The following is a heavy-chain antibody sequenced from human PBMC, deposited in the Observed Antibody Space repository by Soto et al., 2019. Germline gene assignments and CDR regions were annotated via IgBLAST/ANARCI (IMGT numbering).Heavy chain of an antibody. D-gene: IGHD3-3*01. CDR3: AREGDFWSGYYYGMDV. V-gene: IGHV3-21*01. Sequence: GGSLRLSCAASGFTFSSYSMNWVRQAPGKGLEWVSSISSSSSYIYYADSVKGRFTISRDNAKNSLYLQMNSLRAEDTAVYYCAREGDFWSGYYYGMDVWGQGTTVTVSS. CDR2: ISSSSSYI. CDR1: GFTFSSYS. J-gene: IGHJ6*02.